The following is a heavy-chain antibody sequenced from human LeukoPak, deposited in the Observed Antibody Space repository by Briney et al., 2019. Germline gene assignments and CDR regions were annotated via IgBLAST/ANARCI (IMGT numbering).Heavy chain of an antibody. J-gene: IGHJ4*02. CDR2: ISGSGGST. D-gene: IGHD3-10*01. CDR1: GFTFSSYA. CDR3: TTDYFGSGSYYNFG. V-gene: IGHV3-23*01. Sequence: GGSLRLSCAASGFTFSSYAMSWVRQAPGKGLEWVSAISGSGGSTYYADSVKGRFTISRDNSKNTLYLQMNSLRAEDTAVYYCTTDYFGSGSYYNFGGGPGTLVTVSS.